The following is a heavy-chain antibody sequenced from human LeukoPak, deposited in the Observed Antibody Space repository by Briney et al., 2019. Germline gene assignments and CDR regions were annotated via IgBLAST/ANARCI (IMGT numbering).Heavy chain of an antibody. CDR3: ARHSSSWYSGHYMDV. V-gene: IGHV1-69*05. D-gene: IGHD6-13*01. CDR2: IIPIFGTA. J-gene: IGHJ6*03. CDR1: GGTFSSYA. Sequence: SVKVSCKASGGTFSSYAISWVRQAPGQGLEWTGGIIPIFGTANYAQKFQGRVTITTDESTSTAYMELSSLRSEDTAVYYCARHSSSWYSGHYMDVWGKGTTVTVSS.